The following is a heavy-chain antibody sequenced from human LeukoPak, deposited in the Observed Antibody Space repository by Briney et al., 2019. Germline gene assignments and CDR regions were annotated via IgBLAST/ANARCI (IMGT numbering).Heavy chain of an antibody. J-gene: IGHJ4*02. CDR3: ARHPICSGGSCVLGHFDY. Sequence: PSETLSLTCTVSGGSISSSSYYWGWIRQPPGKGLEWIGSIYYSGSTYYNPSLKSRVTISVDTSKNQFSLKLSSVTAADTAVYYCARHPICSGGSCVLGHFDYWGQGTLVTVSS. CDR2: IYYSGST. CDR1: GGSISSSSYY. V-gene: IGHV4-39*01. D-gene: IGHD2-15*01.